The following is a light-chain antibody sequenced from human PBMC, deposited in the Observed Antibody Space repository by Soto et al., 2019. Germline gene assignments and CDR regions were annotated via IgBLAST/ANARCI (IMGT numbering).Light chain of an antibody. CDR3: QQRHMWPIT. V-gene: IGKV3-11*01. CDR2: DAS. J-gene: IGKJ5*01. Sequence: EILMTQSPVTLSGSPGERASLSFRASQSVSSYLAWYQQKPGQAPRLLIYDASNRATGIPARFSGSGSGTDFTLTISSLEPEDSAVYYCQQRHMWPITFGQGTRLEIK. CDR1: QSVSSY.